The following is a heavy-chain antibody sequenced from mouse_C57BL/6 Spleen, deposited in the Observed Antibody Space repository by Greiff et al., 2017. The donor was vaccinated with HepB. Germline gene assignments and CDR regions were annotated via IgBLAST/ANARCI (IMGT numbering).Heavy chain of an antibody. Sequence: QVQLQQPGAELVKPGASVKLSCKASGYTFTSYWMHWVKQRPGQGLEWIGMIHPNSGSTNYNEKVKSKATLTVDTSSSTAYMKLSSLTSEDSAVYYCARSIYYYGSSSYFDVWGTGTTVTVSS. CDR1: GYTFTSYW. D-gene: IGHD1-1*01. CDR2: IHPNSGST. V-gene: IGHV1-64*01. CDR3: ARSIYYYGSSSYFDV. J-gene: IGHJ1*03.